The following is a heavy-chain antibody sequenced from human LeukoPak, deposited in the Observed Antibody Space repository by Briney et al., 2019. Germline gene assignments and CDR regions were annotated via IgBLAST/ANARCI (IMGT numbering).Heavy chain of an antibody. CDR2: ISSSSSSI. J-gene: IGHJ4*02. CDR3: ARGGAARPGY. Sequence: GGSLRLSCAGSGFTFSNYGMDWVRQAPGKGLEWISYISSSSSSIDYADSVKGRFTISRDNAKNSVFLQMNSLRVEDTAVYYCARGGAARPGYWGQGTLVTVSS. CDR1: GFTFSNYG. D-gene: IGHD6-6*01. V-gene: IGHV3-48*01.